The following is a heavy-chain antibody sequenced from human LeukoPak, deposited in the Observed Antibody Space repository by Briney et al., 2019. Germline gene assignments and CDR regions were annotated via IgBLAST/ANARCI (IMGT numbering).Heavy chain of an antibody. CDR3: ATEWADAFDI. V-gene: IGHV1-69*13. CDR2: IISVFGTT. CDR1: GDTFSSHS. D-gene: IGHD1-26*01. J-gene: IGHJ3*02. Sequence: SVTVSCKASGDTFSSHSLSWVRQAPGQGLEWMGRIISVFGTTNYAQKFQGRLTISADESSRTAYMELSSLRSEDTAVYFCATEWADAFDIWGQGTMVTVSS.